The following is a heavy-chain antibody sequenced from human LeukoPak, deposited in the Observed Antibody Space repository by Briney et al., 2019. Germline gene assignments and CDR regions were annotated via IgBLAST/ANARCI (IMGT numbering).Heavy chain of an antibody. Sequence: SETLSLTCTVSGGSISSSSYYWGWIRQSPGKGLEWIGSIYYSGYTYYNPSLKSRVTISVDTSKNEFSLKLSSVTAADTAVYYCARGDLGYCSGGSCYWYNWGQGTLVTVSS. CDR2: IYYSGYT. D-gene: IGHD2-15*01. CDR3: ARGDLGYCSGGSCYWYN. CDR1: GGSISSSSYY. V-gene: IGHV4-39*07. J-gene: IGHJ4*02.